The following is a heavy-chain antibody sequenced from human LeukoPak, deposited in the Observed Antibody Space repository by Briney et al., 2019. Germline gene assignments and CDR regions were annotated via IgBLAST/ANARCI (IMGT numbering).Heavy chain of an antibody. D-gene: IGHD5-18*01. CDR1: GGTFSSYA. CDR2: IIPIFGTA. J-gene: IGHJ5*02. Sequence: SVKVSCKASGGTFSSYAISWVRQAPGQGLEWMGGIIPIFGTANYAQKFQGRVTITADESTSTAYMELSSLRSEDTAVYYCAGVSIQLWSTYNWFDPWGQGTLVTVSS. V-gene: IGHV1-69*13. CDR3: AGVSIQLWSTYNWFDP.